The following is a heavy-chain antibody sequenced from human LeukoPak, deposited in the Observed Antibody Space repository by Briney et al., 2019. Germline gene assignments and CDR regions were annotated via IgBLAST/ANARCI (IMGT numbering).Heavy chain of an antibody. CDR3: AKGGPRDGYNDFDY. CDR2: ISLTADTK. V-gene: IGHV3-23*01. Sequence: GGSLRLSCAASGFTFTSYGMTWVRQAPGQGLDWVSAISLTADTKFYADSVKGRFTISRDNSKNTVYLQMNSLRAEDTAVYYCAKGGPRDGYNDFDYWGHGTLVTVSS. D-gene: IGHD5-12*01. CDR1: GFTFTSYG. J-gene: IGHJ4*01.